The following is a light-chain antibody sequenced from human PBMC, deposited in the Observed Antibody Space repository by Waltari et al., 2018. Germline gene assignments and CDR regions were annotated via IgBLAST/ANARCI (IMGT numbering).Light chain of an antibody. J-gene: IGLJ2*01. CDR1: SSDIGSYKY. CDR3: SSYAGSNKLI. CDR2: EVD. Sequence: QSALTQPPSASGSPGQTVIISCTRTSSDIGSYKYVPWYQQIPGRAPALIIYEVDRRPPGVPDRFSGSKSGNTASLTVSGLQTEDEGDYYCSSYAGSNKLIFGGVTKLTVL. V-gene: IGLV2-8*01.